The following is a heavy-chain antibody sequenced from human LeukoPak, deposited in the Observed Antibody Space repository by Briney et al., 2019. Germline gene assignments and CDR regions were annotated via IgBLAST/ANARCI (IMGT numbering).Heavy chain of an antibody. Sequence: GASVKVSCKASGYTFTSYGISWVRQAPGQGLEWMGWISGYNGNTKYAQKLQGRVTMTTDTSTSTAYMEPRSLRSDDTAVYYCARADYCSGGSCYSGNFDYWGQGTLVTVSS. CDR1: GYTFTSYG. D-gene: IGHD2-15*01. CDR3: ARADYCSGGSCYSGNFDY. V-gene: IGHV1-18*01. J-gene: IGHJ4*02. CDR2: ISGYNGNT.